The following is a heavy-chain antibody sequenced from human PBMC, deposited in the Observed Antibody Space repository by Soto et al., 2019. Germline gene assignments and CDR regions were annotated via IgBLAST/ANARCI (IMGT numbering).Heavy chain of an antibody. CDR3: ARDIMVLGPYYYYGMDV. V-gene: IGHV4-4*07. CDR1: GGSISSYY. Sequence: SETLSLTCTVSGGSISSYYWSWIRQPAGKGLEWIGRIYTSGSTNYNPSLKSRVTMSVDTSKNQFSLKLSSVTAADTAVYYCARDIMVLGPYYYYGMDVWGQGTTVTVSS. CDR2: IYTSGST. J-gene: IGHJ6*02. D-gene: IGHD3-10*01.